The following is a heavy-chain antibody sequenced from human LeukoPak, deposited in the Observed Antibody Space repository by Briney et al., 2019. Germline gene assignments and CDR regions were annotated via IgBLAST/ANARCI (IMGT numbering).Heavy chain of an antibody. Sequence: PGGSLRLSCAASGFTFSSYGMHWVRQAPGKGLEWVAFIRYDGSNKYYADSVKGRFTISRDNSKNTPYLQMNSLRDEDTAKYYCANVAFYYTSGTYIWGQGTLVTVSS. J-gene: IGHJ4*02. CDR3: ANVAFYYTSGTYI. V-gene: IGHV3-30*02. D-gene: IGHD3-10*01. CDR1: GFTFSSYG. CDR2: IRYDGSNK.